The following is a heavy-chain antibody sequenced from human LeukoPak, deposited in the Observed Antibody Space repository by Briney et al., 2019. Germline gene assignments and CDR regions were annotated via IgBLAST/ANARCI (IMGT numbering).Heavy chain of an antibody. CDR1: GSTFSSYW. CDR2: INKDGSVQ. CDR3: ARIGYSSSSLDL. Sequence: PGGSLRLSCAASGSTFSSYWMTWVRQAPGKGLEWVANINKDGSVQYYVDSVKGRFTISRDNAKNPVYLQTNSLRAEDTAIYNCARIGYSSSSLDLWGRGTLVTVSS. D-gene: IGHD6-6*01. J-gene: IGHJ4*02. V-gene: IGHV3-7*03.